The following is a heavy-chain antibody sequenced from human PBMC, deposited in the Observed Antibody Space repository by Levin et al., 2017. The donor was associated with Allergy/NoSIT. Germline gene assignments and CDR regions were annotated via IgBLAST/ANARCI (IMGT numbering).Heavy chain of an antibody. CDR3: ARDRFLHGSASGGWFDT. CDR2: LSLRGRP. J-gene: IGHJ5*02. Sequence: SLLLSFSAYGVIGKYKYMKWVREEKGPFLSFFSVLSLRGRPYYADSVKGRFTVSRDDSKNTVYLQMNSLGVEDTAVYYCARDRFLHGSASGGWFDTWGQGTLVTVSS. CDR1: GVIGKYKY. V-gene: IGHV3-53*01. D-gene: IGHD3-10*01.